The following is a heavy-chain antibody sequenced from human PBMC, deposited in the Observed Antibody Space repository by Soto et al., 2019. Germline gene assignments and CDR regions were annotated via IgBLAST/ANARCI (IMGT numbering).Heavy chain of an antibody. Sequence: GASVKVSCKASGYTFTSYGISWVRQAPGQGLEWMGWISAYNGNTNYAQKLQGRVTMTTDTSTSTAYMELRSPRSDDTAVYYCARVLRFLEWLLSDYYYYGMDVWGQGTTVTVSS. J-gene: IGHJ6*02. CDR3: ARVLRFLEWLLSDYYYYGMDV. CDR1: GYTFTSYG. V-gene: IGHV1-18*01. CDR2: ISAYNGNT. D-gene: IGHD3-3*01.